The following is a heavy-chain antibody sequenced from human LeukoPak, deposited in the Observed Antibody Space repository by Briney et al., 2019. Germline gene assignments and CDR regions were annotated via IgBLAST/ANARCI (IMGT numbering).Heavy chain of an antibody. D-gene: IGHD3-22*01. Sequence: SETLSLTLAVYGGALCGFYLRLVRPAPRKGLGWGGENKTNGSTNYNPSLKSRVTISVDTSKNQFSLKLSSVTAADTAVYYCARGSEYYYDSSGYEALLDYWGQGTLVTVSS. CDR1: GGALCGFY. J-gene: IGHJ4*02. CDR2: NKTNGST. CDR3: ARGSEYYYDSSGYEALLDY. V-gene: IGHV4-34*01.